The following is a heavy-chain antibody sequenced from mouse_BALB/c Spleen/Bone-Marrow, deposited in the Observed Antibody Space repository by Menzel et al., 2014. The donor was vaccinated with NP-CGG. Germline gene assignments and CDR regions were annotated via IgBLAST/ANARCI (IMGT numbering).Heavy chain of an antibody. V-gene: IGHV10-1*02. J-gene: IGHJ4*01. D-gene: IGHD1-1*01. CDR3: VRGIYYCGSNYYNSALDY. CDR2: IRSKSNNFAT. CDR1: GFTFNTFA. Sequence: EVQRVESGGGLVQPKGLLKLSCAASGFTFNTFAMNWVRQAPGKGLEWVARIRSKSNNFATYYADSVKDRFTISRGDSQSMIYQQKNNLKTEDTAVYYCVRGIYYCGSNYYNSALDYWGQGTSVTVSS.